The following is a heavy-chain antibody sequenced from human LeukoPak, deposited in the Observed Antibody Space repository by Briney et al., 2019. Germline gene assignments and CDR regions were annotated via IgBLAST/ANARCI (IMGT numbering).Heavy chain of an antibody. D-gene: IGHD2-2*01. V-gene: IGHV1-2*02. CDR1: GYTFTGYY. Sequence: GASVKVSCKASGYTFTGYYMHWVRQAPGQGLEWMGWINPNSGGTNYAQKFQGRVTMTRDTSISTAYMELSRLRSDDTAVYYCAREDSTKYYYYGMDVWGQGTRSPSP. J-gene: IGHJ6*02. CDR3: AREDSTKYYYYGMDV. CDR2: INPNSGGT.